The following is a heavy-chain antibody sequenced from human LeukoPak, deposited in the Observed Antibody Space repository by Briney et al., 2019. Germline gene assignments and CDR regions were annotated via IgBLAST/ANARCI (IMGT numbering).Heavy chain of an antibody. Sequence: SQTLSLTCTVSGGSISSGDYYWSWIRQPPGKGLEWIGYIYYSGSTYYNPSLKGRVTISVDTSKNQFSLKLSSVTAADTAVYYCASFDYGDYIPDYWGQGTLVTVSS. CDR2: IYYSGST. CDR1: GGSISSGDYY. V-gene: IGHV4-30-4*01. D-gene: IGHD4-17*01. CDR3: ASFDYGDYIPDY. J-gene: IGHJ4*02.